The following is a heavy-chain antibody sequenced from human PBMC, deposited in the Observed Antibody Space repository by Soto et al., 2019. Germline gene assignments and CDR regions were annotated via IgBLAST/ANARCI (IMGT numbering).Heavy chain of an antibody. Sequence: VQLVESGGGLVQPVKSLRISCAASGFTFHDFAMHWVRQAPGKGLEWVSGISWNSGSMGYADSVKGRVTTSRDNSMNSLYLQMNSLRAEDTALYYCAKDKGYNWNDVAAFDIWRQGTMVTVSS. CDR2: ISWNSGSM. CDR1: GFTFHDFA. D-gene: IGHD1-20*01. J-gene: IGHJ3*02. CDR3: AKDKGYNWNDVAAFDI. V-gene: IGHV3-9*01.